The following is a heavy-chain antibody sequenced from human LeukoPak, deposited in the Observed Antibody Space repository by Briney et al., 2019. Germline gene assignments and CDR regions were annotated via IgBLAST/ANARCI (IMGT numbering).Heavy chain of an antibody. Sequence: GGSLRLSCAASGFTFSSYAMNWVRQAPGKGLEWVAVISYDGSNKYYADSVKGRFTISRDNSKNTLYLQMNSLRAEDTAVYYCAARTHFDYWGQGTLVTVSS. J-gene: IGHJ4*02. CDR2: ISYDGSNK. CDR1: GFTFSSYA. V-gene: IGHV3-30-3*01. CDR3: AARTHFDY. D-gene: IGHD2-2*01.